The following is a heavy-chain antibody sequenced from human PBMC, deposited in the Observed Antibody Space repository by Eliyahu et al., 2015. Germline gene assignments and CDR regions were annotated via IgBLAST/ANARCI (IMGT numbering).Heavy chain of an antibody. D-gene: IGHD2-15*01. J-gene: IGHJ4*02. V-gene: IGHV3-30-3*01. CDR1: GFTFXXYA. Sequence: QVQLVESGGGVVQPGRSLRLSCAASGFTFXXYAXPWVRQAPGKGLAWVAVXXYDGSNKYYADSVKGRFTISRDNSKNTLYLQMNSLRAEDTAVYYCARDKLGYCSGGSCYGYFDYWGQGTLVTVSS. CDR3: ARDKLGYCSGGSCYGYFDY. CDR2: XXYDGSNK.